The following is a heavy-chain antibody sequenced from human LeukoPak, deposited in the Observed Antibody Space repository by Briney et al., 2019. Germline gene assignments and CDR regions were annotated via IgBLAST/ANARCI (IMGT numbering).Heavy chain of an antibody. CDR2: ISAYNGNT. CDR1: GYTFTSYG. CDR3: AREQWLVAND. D-gene: IGHD6-19*01. V-gene: IGHV1-18*01. Sequence: PGESLKISCKASGYTFTSYGISWVRQAPGQGLEWMGWISAYNGNTNYAQKLQGRVTTTTDTSTSTAYMELRSLRSDDTAVYYCAREQWLVANDWGQGTLVTVSS. J-gene: IGHJ4*02.